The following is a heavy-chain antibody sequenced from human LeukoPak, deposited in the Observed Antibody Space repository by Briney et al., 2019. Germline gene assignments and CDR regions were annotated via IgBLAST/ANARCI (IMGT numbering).Heavy chain of an antibody. CDR1: GGSFSGYY. V-gene: IGHV4-34*01. D-gene: IGHD3-16*02. CDR2: INHSGST. CDR3: ARLHDYVWGSYRFSKEYYFDY. J-gene: IGHJ4*02. Sequence: SETLSLTCAVYGGSFSGYYWSWIRQPPGKGLEWIGEINHSGSTNYNPSLKSRVTISVDTSKNQFSLKLSSVTAADTAVYYCARLHDYVWGSYRFSKEYYFDYWGQGTLVTVSS.